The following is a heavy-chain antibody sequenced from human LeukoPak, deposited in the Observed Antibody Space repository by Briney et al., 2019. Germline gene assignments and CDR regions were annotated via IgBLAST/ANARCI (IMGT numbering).Heavy chain of an antibody. CDR1: GFIFSNYV. V-gene: IGHV3-30*02. D-gene: IGHD1-14*01. CDR2: IRYDGGNT. CDR3: AKDEVEPGYYYTDV. Sequence: PGGSLRLSCAASGFIFSNYVMQWVRQAPGMGLEWVAFIRYDGGNTYYADSVKGRFTISRDNSKNTMYLQMNSLNAEDTAVYYCAKDEVEPGYYYTDVWGRGTTVTISS. J-gene: IGHJ6*03.